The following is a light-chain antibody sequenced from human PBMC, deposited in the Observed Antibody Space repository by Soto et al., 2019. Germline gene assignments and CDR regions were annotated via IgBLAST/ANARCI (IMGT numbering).Light chain of an antibody. CDR3: QQYNSYWT. V-gene: IGKV1-5*01. J-gene: IGKJ1*01. CDR1: QSVSSG. Sequence: DIQMTQSPSTLSASVRDRVTITCRASQSVSSGLAWYQKKAGKAPKLLIYDASSLESGVPSRFSGSGSGTEFTLTISSLQPDDFATYYCQQYNSYWTFGQGTKVEIK. CDR2: DAS.